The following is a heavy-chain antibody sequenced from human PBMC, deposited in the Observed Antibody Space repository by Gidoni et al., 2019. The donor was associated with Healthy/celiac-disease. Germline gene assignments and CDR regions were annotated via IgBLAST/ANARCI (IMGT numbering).Heavy chain of an antibody. CDR1: GGSISSSSYY. CDR3: ARLAYSSSSWYFDL. D-gene: IGHD6-6*01. V-gene: IGHV4-39*01. J-gene: IGHJ2*01. Sequence: QLQLQESGPGLVKPSETLSLTCTVSGGSISSSSYYWGWIRQPPGKGLEWIGSIYSGSTYYNPSLKSRVTISVDTSKNQFSLKLSSVTAADTAVYYCARLAYSSSSWYFDLWGRGTLVTVSS. CDR2: IYSGST.